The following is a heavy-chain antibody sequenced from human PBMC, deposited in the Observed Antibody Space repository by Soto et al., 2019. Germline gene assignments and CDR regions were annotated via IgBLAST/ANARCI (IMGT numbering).Heavy chain of an antibody. Sequence: GGSLRLSCAASGFTFSSYAMHWVRQAPGKGLEWVAVISYDGSNKYYADSVKGRFTISRDNSKNTLYLQMNSLRAEDTAVYYCARDPAPNYYDSSGYSYYFDYWGQGTLVTVS. V-gene: IGHV3-30-3*01. J-gene: IGHJ4*02. CDR2: ISYDGSNK. D-gene: IGHD3-22*01. CDR3: ARDPAPNYYDSSGYSYYFDY. CDR1: GFTFSSYA.